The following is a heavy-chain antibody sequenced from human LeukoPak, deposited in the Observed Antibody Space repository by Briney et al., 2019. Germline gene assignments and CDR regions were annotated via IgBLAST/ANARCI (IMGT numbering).Heavy chain of an antibody. CDR3: AKDGLSGSSGVFDY. CDR2: ISGSGGTT. V-gene: IGHV3-23*01. CDR1: GFTFSSYV. J-gene: IGHJ4*02. D-gene: IGHD6-6*01. Sequence: GGSLRLSCAASGFTFSSYVINWVRQAPGKGLEWVSAISGSGGTTYYADSVKGRFTISRDNSKNTLYLQMNSLRAEDTAVYYCAKDGLSGSSGVFDYWGQGTLVTVSS.